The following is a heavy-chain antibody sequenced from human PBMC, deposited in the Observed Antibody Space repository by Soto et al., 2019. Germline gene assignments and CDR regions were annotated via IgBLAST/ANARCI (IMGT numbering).Heavy chain of an antibody. J-gene: IGHJ6*02. CDR3: ARDGIWFGELLYHYYGMDV. Sequence: QVQLVQSGAEVKKPGASVKVSCKASGYTFTSYGISWVRQAPGQGLEWLGWISAYNGNTNYAQKLQGRVTMTTDTSTSTAYMELRSLRSDDTAVYYCARDGIWFGELLYHYYGMDVWGQGTTVTVSS. CDR1: GYTFTSYG. V-gene: IGHV1-18*04. CDR2: ISAYNGNT. D-gene: IGHD3-10*01.